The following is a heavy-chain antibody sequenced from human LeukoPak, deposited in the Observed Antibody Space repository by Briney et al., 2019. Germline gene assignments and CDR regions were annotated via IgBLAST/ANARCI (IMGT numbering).Heavy chain of an antibody. Sequence: ASVKVSCKASGYTFTSYDINWVRQATGQGLEWMGWMNPNNGNTNYAQKFLGRVSMTADTSTSTAYMELRSLTSDDTAVYYCARSGRGTYYYFGLWGQGTPVTVSS. D-gene: IGHD5-12*01. CDR3: ARSGRGTYYYFGL. J-gene: IGHJ4*02. CDR2: MNPNNGNT. V-gene: IGHV1-18*01. CDR1: GYTFTSYD.